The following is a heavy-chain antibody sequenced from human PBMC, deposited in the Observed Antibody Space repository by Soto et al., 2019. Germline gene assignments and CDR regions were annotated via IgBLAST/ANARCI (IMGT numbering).Heavy chain of an antibody. CDR1: GGSISSYY. J-gene: IGHJ4*02. V-gene: IGHV4-59*08. CDR2: IYYSGST. D-gene: IGHD3-16*01. CDR3: ARHPPTWGFDY. Sequence: SETLSLTCTVSGGSISSYYWSWIRQPPGKGLEWIGYIYYSGSTNYNPSLKSRVTISVDTSKNQFSLKLSSVTAADTAVYYCARHPPTWGFDYWGQGTLVTVSS.